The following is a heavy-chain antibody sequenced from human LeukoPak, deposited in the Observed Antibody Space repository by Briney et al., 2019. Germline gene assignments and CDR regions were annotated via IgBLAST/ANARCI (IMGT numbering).Heavy chain of an antibody. CDR1: GGSISSYY. CDR3: ARDLRVGGSSGWYAFDV. V-gene: IGHV4-59*01. J-gene: IGHJ3*01. CDR2: LYYRGST. D-gene: IGHD6-19*01. Sequence: SETLSLTCTVSGGSISSYYWSWLRQPPGRGLEWIGYLYYRGSTTYNPSLKSRVTISIDTSKNQFSLKLSSVTAADTAVYYCARDLRVGGSSGWYAFDVWGQGTMVTVSS.